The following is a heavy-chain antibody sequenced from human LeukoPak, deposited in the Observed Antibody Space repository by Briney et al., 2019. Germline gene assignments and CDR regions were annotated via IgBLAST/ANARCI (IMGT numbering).Heavy chain of an antibody. CDR2: INSDGSST. Sequence: GGSLRLSCAASGFTFSSYWMHWVRQAPGKGLLWVSRINSDGSSTSYADSVKGRFTISRDNAKNTLYLQMNSLRAEDTAVYYCARRIAAAAAPYYFDYWGQGSLVTVSS. CDR3: ARRIAAAAAPYYFDY. D-gene: IGHD6-13*01. V-gene: IGHV3-74*01. J-gene: IGHJ4*02. CDR1: GFTFSSYW.